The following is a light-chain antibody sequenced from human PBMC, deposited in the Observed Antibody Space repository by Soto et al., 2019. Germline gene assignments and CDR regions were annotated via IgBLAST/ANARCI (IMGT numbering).Light chain of an antibody. CDR2: KAS. Sequence: DIRMTQTPSPLSASVGARVTITCRARQSISTWMAWYQQKPGKAHKLLSYKASSLESGVPSRFSGSGSGTEFTLTISSLQPDDFATYDCQQNNSYSWTFGQGTMVEIK. J-gene: IGKJ1*01. CDR3: QQNNSYSWT. V-gene: IGKV1-5*03. CDR1: QSISTW.